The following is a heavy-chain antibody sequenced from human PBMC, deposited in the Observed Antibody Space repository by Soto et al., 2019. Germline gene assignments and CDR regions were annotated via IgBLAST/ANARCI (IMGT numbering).Heavy chain of an antibody. D-gene: IGHD4-4*01. J-gene: IGHJ6*03. CDR3: ARLPYSERGSYYYYYYMDV. Sequence: SETLSLTCTVSGGSISSYYWSWIRQPPGKGLEWIGYIYYSGSTNYNPSLKSRVTISVDTSKNQFSLKLSSVTAADTAVYYCARLPYSERGSYYYYYYMDVWGKGTTVTVSS. CDR2: IYYSGST. V-gene: IGHV4-59*08. CDR1: GGSISSYY.